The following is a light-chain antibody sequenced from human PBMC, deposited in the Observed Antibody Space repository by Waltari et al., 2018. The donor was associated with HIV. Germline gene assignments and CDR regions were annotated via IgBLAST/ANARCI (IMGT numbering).Light chain of an antibody. V-gene: IGKV3-15*01. J-gene: IGKJ4*01. CDR1: QSVSSN. CDR2: GAS. CDR3: QQRSDWPRST. Sequence: EIVMTQSPATLSVSPGERATLSCRASQSVSSNLAWYQQKPGQAPRLLIYGASTRATGIPARFSGSGSGTEFTLTISSLEPADFAVYYCQQRSDWPRSTFGGGTKVEIK.